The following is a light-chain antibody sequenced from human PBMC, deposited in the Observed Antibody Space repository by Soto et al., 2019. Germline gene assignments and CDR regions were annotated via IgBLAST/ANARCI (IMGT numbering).Light chain of an antibody. CDR3: QQYETFSGT. Sequence: DIPMKPSASTVSASEKDTVTINLRASQSVSIWLAWYQKKPGKAPQVLIWDASTLQRGVPSRFSGSGSGTEFTLTIASLQPDDFATYYCQQYETFSGTFGPGTKVAIK. CDR1: QSVSIW. V-gene: IGKV1-5*01. CDR2: DAS. J-gene: IGKJ1*01.